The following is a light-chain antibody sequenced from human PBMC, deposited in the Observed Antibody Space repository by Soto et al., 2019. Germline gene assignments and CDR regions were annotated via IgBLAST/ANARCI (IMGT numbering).Light chain of an antibody. CDR3: GTCDSSLRLVV. CDR2: DTI. V-gene: IGLV1-51*01. Sequence: QSVLTQPPSVSAAPGQKVTISCSGSSSNIGNNYVSWYQQLPGTAPKLLIYDTIRRPSGIPDRFSGSKSGTSATLDITGLQIGVEADYYSGTCDSSLRLVVFGGGTKLTVL. CDR1: SSNIGNNY. J-gene: IGLJ2*01.